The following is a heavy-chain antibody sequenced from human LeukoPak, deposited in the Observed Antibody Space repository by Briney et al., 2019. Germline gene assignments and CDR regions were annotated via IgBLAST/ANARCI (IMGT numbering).Heavy chain of an antibody. J-gene: IGHJ6*02. CDR2: IISIGSTI. D-gene: IGHD3-10*01. CDR3: ASGRYYGSGSFYYYYGMDV. Sequence: GSLRLSGAASGFTFIDYYMSWIGQAQGRGLGWVSYIISIGSTIYYADSVKGRFTISRDNAKNSLYLQMNSLRAEDTAVYYCASGRYYGSGSFYYYYGMDVWGQGTTVTVSS. CDR1: GFTFIDYY. V-gene: IGHV3-11*01.